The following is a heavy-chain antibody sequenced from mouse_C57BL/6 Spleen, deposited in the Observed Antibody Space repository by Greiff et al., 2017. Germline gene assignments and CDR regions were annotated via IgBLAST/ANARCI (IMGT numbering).Heavy chain of an antibody. Sequence: QVQLQQSGAELVRPGASVTLSCKASGYTFTDYEMHWVQQTPVHGLEWIGAIDPATGGTAYTQKFKGKAILTADKSSSTAYMMLRSLTSEDSAVYYCRRLGGYDRYYMDYWGQGTSVTVSS. CDR3: RRLGGYDRYYMDY. J-gene: IGHJ4*01. CDR2: IDPATGGT. V-gene: IGHV1-15*01. CDR1: GYTFTDYE. D-gene: IGHD2-2*01.